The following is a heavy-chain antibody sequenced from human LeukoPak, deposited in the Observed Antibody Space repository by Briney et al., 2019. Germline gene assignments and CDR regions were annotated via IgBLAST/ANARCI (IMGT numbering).Heavy chain of an antibody. CDR2: ISAYNGNT. J-gene: IGHJ4*02. CDR1: GYTFTSYG. Sequence: GASVKVSCKASGYTFTSYGISWVRQAPGQGLEWMGWISAYNGNTSYAQKLQGRVTMTTDTSTSTAYMELRSLRSDDTAVYYCARERRYYDSSGGTDTYYFDYWGQGTLVTVSS. CDR3: ARERRYYDSSGGTDTYYFDY. V-gene: IGHV1-18*01. D-gene: IGHD3-22*01.